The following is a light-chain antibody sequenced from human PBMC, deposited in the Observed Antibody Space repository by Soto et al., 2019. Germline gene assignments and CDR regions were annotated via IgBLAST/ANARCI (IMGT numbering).Light chain of an antibody. CDR3: GSKAGSNKHVV. J-gene: IGLJ2*01. Sequence: QAVVTQPPSASGSPGQSVTISCAGSSSDIGASNSVSWYQQHPGKAPKLLISEVTKRPSGVPDRFSDSKSGNTASLTVSGLQADDEADYYCGSKAGSNKHVVFGGGTKLTVL. CDR2: EVT. V-gene: IGLV2-8*01. CDR1: SSDIGASNS.